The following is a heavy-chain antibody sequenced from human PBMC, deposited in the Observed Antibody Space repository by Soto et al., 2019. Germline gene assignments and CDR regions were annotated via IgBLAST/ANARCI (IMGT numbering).Heavy chain of an antibody. D-gene: IGHD1-7*01. CDR1: GFSFSHYC. Sequence: EVQLVESGGGLVQPGGSLRLSCAASGFSFSHYCMSWVRQAPGKGLEWVANIKQDGSEKYDVDSVKGRFTISRDNAKKSMFLQMVSLRDEDTAVYYYARVPPTRDIWSYGVGAKYYYYCMDVWGKGTTVTVSS. V-gene: IGHV3-7*04. J-gene: IGHJ6*03. CDR3: ARVPPTRDIWSYGVGAKYYYYCMDV. CDR2: IKQDGSEK.